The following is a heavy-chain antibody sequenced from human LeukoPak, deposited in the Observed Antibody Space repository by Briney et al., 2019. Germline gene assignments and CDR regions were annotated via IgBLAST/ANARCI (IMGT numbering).Heavy chain of an antibody. D-gene: IGHD6-13*01. V-gene: IGHV3-23*01. Sequence: GGSLRLSCGASGFTFSTYVMGWVRQAPGKGLEWVSSISGTGGSTSYAASVKGRFTISRDQSKDTLYLQMNSLRAEDTALYYCVKEFWAAAGTVGLFDFWGLGTLVTVSS. CDR3: VKEFWAAAGTVGLFDF. CDR2: ISGTGGST. J-gene: IGHJ4*02. CDR1: GFTFSTYV.